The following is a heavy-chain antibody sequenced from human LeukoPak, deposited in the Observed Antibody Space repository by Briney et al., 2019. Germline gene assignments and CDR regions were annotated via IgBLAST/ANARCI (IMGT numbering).Heavy chain of an antibody. CDR1: DFSVSNKF. CDR3: ARVLRGGNTGFAFDI. Sequence: GGSLRLSCGATDFSVSNKFMTWVRRAPEKGLDWVSIISSGGNTYYADSVRGRFTISRDNSAITLYLQMNGLRVEDTAVYYCARVLRGGNTGFAFDIWGQGTMVTVSS. CDR2: ISSGGNT. V-gene: IGHV3-66*02. J-gene: IGHJ3*02. D-gene: IGHD4-23*01.